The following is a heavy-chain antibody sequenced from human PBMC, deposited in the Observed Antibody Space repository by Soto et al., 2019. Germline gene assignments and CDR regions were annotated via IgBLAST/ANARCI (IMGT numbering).Heavy chain of an antibody. CDR2: IYHSGST. D-gene: IGHD6-19*01. Sequence: QLQLQESGSGLVKPSQTLSLTCAVSGGSISSGGYSWSWIRQPPGKGLEWIGYIYHSGSTYYNPSLKSRVTISVDWSKHQCSLKLSSVTAADTAVEYCAGGYRRAVASWGQGTLVTVSS. CDR1: GGSISSGGYS. V-gene: IGHV4-30-2*01. CDR3: AGGYRRAVAS. J-gene: IGHJ5*02.